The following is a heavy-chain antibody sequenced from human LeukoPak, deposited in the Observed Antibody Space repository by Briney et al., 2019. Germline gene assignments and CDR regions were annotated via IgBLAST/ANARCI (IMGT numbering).Heavy chain of an antibody. V-gene: IGHV4-34*01. D-gene: IGHD6-6*01. CDR2: INHSGST. CDR3: ARDWGVGGRPGYMDV. J-gene: IGHJ6*03. Sequence: SETLSLTCAVYGGSFSGYYWSWIRQPPGKGLEWIGEINHSGSTNYNPSLKSRVTISVDTSKNQFSLKLSSVTAADTAVYYCARDWGVGGRPGYMDVWGKGTTVTVSS. CDR1: GGSFSGYY.